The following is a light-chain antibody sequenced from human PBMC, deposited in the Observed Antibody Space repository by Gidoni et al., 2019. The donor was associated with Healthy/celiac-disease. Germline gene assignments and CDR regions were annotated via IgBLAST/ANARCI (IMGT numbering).Light chain of an antibody. CDR2: AAS. J-gene: IGKJ4*01. CDR3: QQSYSTPLT. Sequence: DIQMTQSPSSLSASVGDSVTTTCRASQSISSHLNWYQQKPGNAPKLLIYAASSLQSGVPSRSSSSGSGTDFTLTISSLQPEDFATYYCQQSYSTPLTFGGGTKVEIK. CDR1: QSISSH. V-gene: IGKV1-39*01.